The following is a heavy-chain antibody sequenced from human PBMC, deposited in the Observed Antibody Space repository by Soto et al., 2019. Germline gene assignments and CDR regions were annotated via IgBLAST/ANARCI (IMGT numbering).Heavy chain of an antibody. J-gene: IGHJ4*02. D-gene: IGHD6-19*01. CDR1: GFTFTIYA. CDR2: ISGGGDTT. CDR3: AKPPGSGWYYFDS. Sequence: EVQLLESGGGLVQPGGSLRLSCAASGFTFTIYAMSWVRQAPGKGLEWVSIISGGGDTTYYTDSVKGRFTISRDNSKNTLYLQMNSLRAEDTAVYYCAKPPGSGWYYFDSWGQGILVTVSS. V-gene: IGHV3-23*01.